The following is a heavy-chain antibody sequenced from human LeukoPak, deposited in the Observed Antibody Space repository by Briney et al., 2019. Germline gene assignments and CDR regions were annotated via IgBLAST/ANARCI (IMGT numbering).Heavy chain of an antibody. CDR3: ARDEYSSGYYNDY. J-gene: IGHJ4*02. CDR2: ISSSSSYI. CDR1: GFTFSSYS. D-gene: IGHD3-22*01. Sequence: GGSLRLSCAASGFTFSSYSMNWVRQAPGKGLEWVPSISSSSSYIYYADSVNGRFTISRDNAKNSLNLEMNSLRAEDTAVYYCARDEYSSGYYNDYWGQGTMVTVSP. V-gene: IGHV3-21*01.